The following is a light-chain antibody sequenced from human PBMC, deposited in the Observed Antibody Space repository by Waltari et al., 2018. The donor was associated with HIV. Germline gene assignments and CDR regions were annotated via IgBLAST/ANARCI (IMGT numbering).Light chain of an antibody. CDR2: EVS. CDR3: SSYTSSSTLV. J-gene: IGLJ2*01. Sequence: QSALTQPASVSGSPGQSITISCTGTSRDVGGSNHVSWYQQHPGKAPKLKIYEVSNRPSGVSNRFSGSKSGNTASLTISGLQAEDEADYYCSSYTSSSTLVFGGGTELTVL. V-gene: IGLV2-14*01. CDR1: SRDVGGSNH.